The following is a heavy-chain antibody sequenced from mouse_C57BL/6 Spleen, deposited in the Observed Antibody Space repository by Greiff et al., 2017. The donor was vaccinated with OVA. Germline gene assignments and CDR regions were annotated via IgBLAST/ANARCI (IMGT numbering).Heavy chain of an antibody. D-gene: IGHD2-5*01. CDR2: INPNYGTT. CDR1: GYSFTDYN. Sequence: VHVKQSGPELVKPGASVKISCKASGYSFTDYNMNWVKQSNGKSLEWIGVINPNYGTTSYNQKFKGKATLTVDQSSSTAYMQLNSLTSEDSAVYYCARSYYSNYVDWYFDVWGTGTTVTVSS. CDR3: ARSYYSNYVDWYFDV. V-gene: IGHV1-39*01. J-gene: IGHJ1*03.